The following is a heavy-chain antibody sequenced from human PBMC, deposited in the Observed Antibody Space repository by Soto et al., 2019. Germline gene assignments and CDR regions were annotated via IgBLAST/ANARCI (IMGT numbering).Heavy chain of an antibody. CDR2: INHSGST. CDR1: GGSFSGYY. CDR3: ARGRGSGAMDV. Sequence: QVQLQQWGAGLLKPSETLFLTCAVYGGSFSGYYWSWIRQPPGKGLEWIGEINHSGSTNYNPSLKSPVTISVDTSKNQFSLKLSSGTSADTAVYYCARGRGSGAMDVWGQGTTVTVSS. J-gene: IGHJ6*02. V-gene: IGHV4-34*01. D-gene: IGHD1-26*01.